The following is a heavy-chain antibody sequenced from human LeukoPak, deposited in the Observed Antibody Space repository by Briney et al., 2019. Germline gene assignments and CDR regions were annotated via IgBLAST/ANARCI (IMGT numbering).Heavy chain of an antibody. CDR3: ARICRDDFWSGYYRDSKGYYFDY. Sequence: SETLSLTCAVYGGSFSGYYWSWIRQPPGKGLEWIGEINHSGSTNYNPSLKSRVTISVDTSKNQLSLKLSSVTAADTAVYYCARICRDDFWSGYYRDSKGYYFDYWGQGTLVTVSS. J-gene: IGHJ4*02. D-gene: IGHD3-3*01. CDR2: INHSGST. CDR1: GGSFSGYY. V-gene: IGHV4-34*01.